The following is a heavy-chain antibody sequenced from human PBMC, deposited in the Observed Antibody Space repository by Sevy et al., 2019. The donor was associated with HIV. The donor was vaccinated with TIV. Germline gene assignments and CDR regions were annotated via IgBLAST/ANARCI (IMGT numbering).Heavy chain of an antibody. CDR2: ISYDGSNK. Sequence: GGSLRLSCAASGFTFSSYGMHWVRQAPGKGLEWVAVISYDGSNKYYADSVKGRFTISRDNSKNTLYLQMNSLRAEDTAVYYCAKSFHPYYDFWSGYLAFDPWGQGTLVTVSS. CDR1: GFTFSSYG. J-gene: IGHJ5*02. CDR3: AKSFHPYYDFWSGYLAFDP. V-gene: IGHV3-30*18. D-gene: IGHD3-3*01.